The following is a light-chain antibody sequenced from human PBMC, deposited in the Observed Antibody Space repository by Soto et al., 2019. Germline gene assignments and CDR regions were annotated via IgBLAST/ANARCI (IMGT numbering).Light chain of an antibody. CDR2: TAS. J-gene: IGKJ4*01. CDR1: QRICSH. CDR3: QQHISYPLT. Sequence: AIRMTQSPSSFSASTGDRVTITCRASQRICSHLAWYQVKPGKAPRLLIYTASYLESGVPSRFSGSGSRTDFTLTISSLHSEDVAVYKCQQHISYPLTFGGRNTVDIK. V-gene: IGKV1-8*01.